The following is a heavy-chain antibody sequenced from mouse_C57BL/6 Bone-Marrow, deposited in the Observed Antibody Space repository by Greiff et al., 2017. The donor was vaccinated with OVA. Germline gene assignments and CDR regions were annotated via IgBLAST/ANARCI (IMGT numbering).Heavy chain of an antibody. V-gene: IGHV5-6*01. D-gene: IGHD2-5*01. CDR2: ISSGGGYT. CDR3: ARHYYSNSYAMDY. J-gene: IGHJ4*01. CDR1: GFTFSSYG. Sequence: EVQVVESGGDLVKPGGSLKLSCAASGFTFSSYGMSWVRQTPAKRLEWVATISSGGGYTYYPDSVKGRFTISRDNAKNTLYLQMSSMKSEDTAMYYCARHYYSNSYAMDYWGQGTSVTVSS.